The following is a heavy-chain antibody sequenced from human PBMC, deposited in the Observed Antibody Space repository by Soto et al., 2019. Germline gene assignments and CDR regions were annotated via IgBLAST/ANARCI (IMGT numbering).Heavy chain of an antibody. CDR1: GFTFSSYA. CDR2: ISGSGSST. D-gene: IGHD3-22*01. Sequence: SGGSLRLSCAASGFTFSSYAMSWVRQAPGKGLEWVSTISGSGSSTYYADSVEGRFTISRDNFKSTLYLQMNGLSAGDTAVYYCAKDVVGGGYRGDAYDIWGQGTMVTVSS. V-gene: IGHV3-23*01. J-gene: IGHJ3*02. CDR3: AKDVVGGGYRGDAYDI.